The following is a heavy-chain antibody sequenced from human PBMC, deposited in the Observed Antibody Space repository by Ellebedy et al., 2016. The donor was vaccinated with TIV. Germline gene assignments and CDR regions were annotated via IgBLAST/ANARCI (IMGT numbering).Heavy chain of an antibody. J-gene: IGHJ4*02. CDR1: GGSISDYH. D-gene: IGHD3-10*01. CDR2: VYHTGST. V-gene: IGHV4-59*01. Sequence: MPSETLSLTCTVSGGSISDYHWSWIRQPPGQGLEWIGYVYHTGSTNYNPSLRSRVTLAVDTPKNEFSLKLSSVTTADTAIYYCARDGVEDYFDYWGQGPLVTVSS. CDR3: ARDGVEDYFDY.